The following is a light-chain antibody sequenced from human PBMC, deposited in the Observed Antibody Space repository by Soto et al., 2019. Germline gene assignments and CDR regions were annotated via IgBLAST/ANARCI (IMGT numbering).Light chain of an antibody. J-gene: IGLJ3*02. Sequence: QSALTQPASVSGSPGQSITISCTGTSSDVGGYNYVSWYQQHPGKAPKLMIFDVSNRPSGVSNRFSGSKSGNTASLTISGLKAEDEADYHCSSYTSSSTWVFGGGTKVTVL. CDR1: SSDVGGYNY. CDR2: DVS. CDR3: SSYTSSSTWV. V-gene: IGLV2-14*03.